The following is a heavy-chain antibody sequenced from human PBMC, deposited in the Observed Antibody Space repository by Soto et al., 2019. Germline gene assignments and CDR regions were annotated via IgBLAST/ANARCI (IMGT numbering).Heavy chain of an antibody. J-gene: IGHJ5*02. CDR1: GVSVTSASLY. Sequence: PSETLSLTCTDSGVSVTSASLYWNWIRQPPGTALEWIGFISYSGSTNSNPSLRSRVTISVDTSKDQCTRKQNSVTAADTAVYFWARGYAINWFEPWGQATPVTISS. V-gene: IGHV4-61*01. D-gene: IGHD2-8*01. CDR2: ISYSGST. CDR3: ARGYAINWFEP.